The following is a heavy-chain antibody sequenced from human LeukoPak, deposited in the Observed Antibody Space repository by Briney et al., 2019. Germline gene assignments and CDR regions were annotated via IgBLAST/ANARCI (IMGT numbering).Heavy chain of an antibody. V-gene: IGHV3-7*01. CDR2: IKLDGSEK. Sequence: GGSLRLSCAASGFIFSNYWMSWLRQAPGKGLEWVASIKLDGSEKYHVDSVKGRFTISRDNAKNSLYLQMNSLRAEDTAVYYCARDAGRYFDWLGYWGQGTLVTVSS. CDR1: GFIFSNYW. CDR3: ARDAGRYFDWLGY. J-gene: IGHJ4*02. D-gene: IGHD3-9*01.